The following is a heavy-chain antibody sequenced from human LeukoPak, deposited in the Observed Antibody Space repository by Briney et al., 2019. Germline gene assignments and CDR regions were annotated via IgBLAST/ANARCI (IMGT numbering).Heavy chain of an antibody. CDR1: GYTFTGYY. CDR2: INPNSGST. Sequence: ASVKVSCKASGYTFTGYYMHWVRQAPGQGLEWMGRINPNSGSTNYAQKFQGRVTMTRDTSISTAYMELSRLRSDDTAVYYCARGGYSKRSNWFDPWGQGTLVTVSS. J-gene: IGHJ5*02. CDR3: ARGGYSKRSNWFDP. V-gene: IGHV1-2*06. D-gene: IGHD2-15*01.